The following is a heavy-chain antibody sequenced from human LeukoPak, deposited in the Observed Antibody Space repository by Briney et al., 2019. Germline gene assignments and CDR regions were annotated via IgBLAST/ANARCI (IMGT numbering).Heavy chain of an antibody. CDR3: ASFEGEWLSNWFDP. CDR2: INPNSGGT. J-gene: IGHJ5*02. V-gene: IGHV1-2*02. Sequence: GASVKVSCKASGYTFTGYYMHWVRRAPAQGREWMGWINPNSGGTNYAQKLQGRVTMTRDTSISTAYMELSRLRSDDMAVYYCASFEGEWLSNWFDPWGQGTLVTVSS. D-gene: IGHD3-3*01. CDR1: GYTFTGYY.